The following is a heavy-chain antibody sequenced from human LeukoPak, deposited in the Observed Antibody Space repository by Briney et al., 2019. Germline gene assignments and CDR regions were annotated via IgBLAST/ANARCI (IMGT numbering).Heavy chain of an antibody. CDR2: ISSGSSYI. Sequence: GGSLRLSCAASGFTFSTYWMHWVRQAPGKGLEWVSSISSGSSYIYYADSVRGRFTISRDNAKNSLYLQMNSLRAEDTAVYYCARDFRAVAESYYYYYMDVWGKGTTVTVSS. CDR1: GFTFSTYW. J-gene: IGHJ6*03. D-gene: IGHD6-19*01. CDR3: ARDFRAVAESYYYYYMDV. V-gene: IGHV3-21*01.